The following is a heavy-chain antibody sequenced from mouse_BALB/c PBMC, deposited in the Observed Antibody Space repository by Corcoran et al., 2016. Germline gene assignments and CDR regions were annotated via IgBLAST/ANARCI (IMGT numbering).Heavy chain of an antibody. D-gene: IGHD2-4*01. Sequence: LVKTGASVKISCKASGYSFPGYYMHWVKQSHGKSLELIGYISCYNGATSYNQKFKGKATFTVDTSSSTAYMQFNSLTSEDSAVYYCARRDYDYWYFDVWGAGTTVTVSS. CDR2: ISCYNGAT. V-gene: IGHV1S34*01. CDR1: GYSFPGYY. J-gene: IGHJ1*01. CDR3: ARRDYDYWYFDV.